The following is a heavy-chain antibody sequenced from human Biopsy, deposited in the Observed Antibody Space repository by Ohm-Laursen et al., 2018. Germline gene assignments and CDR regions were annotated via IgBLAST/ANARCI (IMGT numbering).Heavy chain of an antibody. J-gene: IGHJ4*02. CDR1: GESFNGYY. D-gene: IGHD3-3*01. V-gene: IGHV4-34*01. CDR2: INHSGRT. Sequence: SETLSLTCAVYGESFNGYYWSWIRQTPGKGLEWIGEINHSGRTNYNTPLKSRVTISVDTSKNQMSLSLSSVTAADTAVYYWARRTLFTHYFDFWGPGTLVTVSS. CDR3: ARRTLFTHYFDF.